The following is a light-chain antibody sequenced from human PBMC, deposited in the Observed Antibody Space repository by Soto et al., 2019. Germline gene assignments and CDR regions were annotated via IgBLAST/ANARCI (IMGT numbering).Light chain of an antibody. CDR3: CLYTSFFSF. V-gene: IGLV2-23*01. CDR2: EGT. Sequence: QSAMTQPASVSGSPGQSITISCIETTSDFGTKKFFSWYQQQPGKAPKLIIYEGTKRPSGVSSRFSGSKSGNTASLTVSGLQSDDEADYFCCLYTSFFSFLGGGTKLTVL. CDR1: TSDFGTKKF. J-gene: IGLJ2*01.